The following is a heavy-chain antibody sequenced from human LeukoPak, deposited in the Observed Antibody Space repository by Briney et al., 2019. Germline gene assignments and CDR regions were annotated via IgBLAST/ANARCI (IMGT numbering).Heavy chain of an antibody. Sequence: PGGSLRLSCAASGFTFSDYWMHWVRQAPGKGLEWVSRIRSDGSSTFYADSVKGRFTISRDNAKNTLSLLMNSLRAEDTAVYYCTSLFHWGQGTLVTVSS. D-gene: IGHD3-10*01. CDR1: GFTFSDYW. CDR2: IRSDGSST. V-gene: IGHV3-74*01. J-gene: IGHJ4*02. CDR3: TSLFH.